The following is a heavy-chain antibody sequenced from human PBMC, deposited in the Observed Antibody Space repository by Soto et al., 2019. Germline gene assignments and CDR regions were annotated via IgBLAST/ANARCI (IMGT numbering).Heavy chain of an antibody. D-gene: IGHD6-13*01. CDR2: INHGGST. CDR1: GGSFSGYY. J-gene: IGHJ4*02. Sequence: QVQLQQWGAGLLKPSETLSLTCAVYGGSFSGYYWSWIRQPPGKGLEWIGQINHGGSTNHNPSLKSQVSISVDVSKYQFPLKLSSGTAADTAVYFCARASSTWGNGYWGQGTLVTVSS. CDR3: ARASSTWGNGY. V-gene: IGHV4-34*01.